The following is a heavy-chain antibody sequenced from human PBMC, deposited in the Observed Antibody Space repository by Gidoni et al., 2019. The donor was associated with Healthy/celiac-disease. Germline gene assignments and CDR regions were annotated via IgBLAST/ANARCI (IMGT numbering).Heavy chain of an antibody. CDR2: ISCSGGST. Sequence: EVQLLESGGGLVQPGGSLRLSCAASGFTFSSYAMSWVRQAPGKGLEWVSAISCSGGSTYYADSVKGRFTISRDNSKNTLYLQMNSLRAEETAVYYCAKDLEQWLGKYYFDYWGQGTLVTVSS. V-gene: IGHV3-23*01. CDR3: AKDLEQWLGKYYFDY. CDR1: GFTFSSYA. D-gene: IGHD6-19*01. J-gene: IGHJ4*02.